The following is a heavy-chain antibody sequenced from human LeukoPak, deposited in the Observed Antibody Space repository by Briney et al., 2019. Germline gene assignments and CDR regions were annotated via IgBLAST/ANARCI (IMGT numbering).Heavy chain of an antibody. CDR3: AKTLTTQHAFDM. CDR2: ISGSGNNI. CDR1: GFTFSSYA. Sequence: PGGSLRLSCAASGFTFSSYAMSWVRQTPGKGLEWVSAISGSGNNIYYADSLKGRFTISRDNSKNTLYLQVNSLTAEDTAIYYCAKTLTTQHAFDMWGQGTMVTVSS. D-gene: IGHD1/OR15-1a*01. J-gene: IGHJ3*02. V-gene: IGHV3-23*01.